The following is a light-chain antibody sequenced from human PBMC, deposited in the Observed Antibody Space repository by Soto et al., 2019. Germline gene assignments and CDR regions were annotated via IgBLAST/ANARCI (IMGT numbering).Light chain of an antibody. J-gene: IGKJ4*01. CDR1: QSISDT. CDR3: LQDHNYPLT. Sequence: ETMMTQSPATLSVSPGGRATLSCRASQSISDTLAWYQQKPGQAPRLLIYSASNRAPGIPARFSGSGSGTDFTLTISSLQPEDFATYYCLQDHNYPLTFGGGTKVDI. CDR2: SAS. V-gene: IGKV3D-15*01.